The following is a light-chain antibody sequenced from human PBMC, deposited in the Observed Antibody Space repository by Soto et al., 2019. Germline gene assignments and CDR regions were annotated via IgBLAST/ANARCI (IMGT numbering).Light chain of an antibody. J-gene: IGLJ1*01. CDR2: EVS. V-gene: IGLV2-8*01. Sequence: QSALTQPPSASGSPGQSVTISCTGTSSDVGSCKFVSWYQQYPGKVPKLIIFEVSQRPSGVPERFSGFKSGNTASLTVSGLQAEDEADYYCSSCGGSNNPYVFGTGTKVTVL. CDR1: SSDVGSCKF. CDR3: SSCGGSNNPYV.